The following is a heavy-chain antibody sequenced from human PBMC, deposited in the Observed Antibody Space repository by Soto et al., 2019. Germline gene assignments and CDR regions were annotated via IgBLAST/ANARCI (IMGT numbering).Heavy chain of an antibody. CDR3: ARSMAYALDY. CDR2: IYHGGNT. D-gene: IGHD2-8*01. CDR1: GGSISSSNW. V-gene: IGHV4-4*03. Sequence: PETLSLTCAVSGGSISSSNWWSWVRQPPGKGLEWIWEIYHGGNTNYNPSLKSRVTISVDKSKNQFSMKLSSVTAAETAVYYSARSMAYALDYWGQGPLVT. J-gene: IGHJ4*02.